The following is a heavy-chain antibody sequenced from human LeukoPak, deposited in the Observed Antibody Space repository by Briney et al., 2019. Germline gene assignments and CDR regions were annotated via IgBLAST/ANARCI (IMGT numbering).Heavy chain of an antibody. Sequence: SETLSLTCTVSGGSISNYYWSWIRQPPGKGLEWIGYISYSGSTKYNPSLQSRVTMSVDTSNNQFSLKLTSVTAADTAVYYCARETGTSNMDVWGQGTTVTVSS. CDR2: ISYSGST. CDR1: GGSISNYY. CDR3: ARETGTSNMDV. D-gene: IGHD1-7*01. J-gene: IGHJ6*02. V-gene: IGHV4-59*12.